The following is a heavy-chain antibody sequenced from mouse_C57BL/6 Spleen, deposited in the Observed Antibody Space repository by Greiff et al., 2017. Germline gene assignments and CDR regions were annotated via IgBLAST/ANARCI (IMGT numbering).Heavy chain of an antibody. CDR1: GYTFSSYT. J-gene: IGHJ2*01. D-gene: IGHD4-1*01. CDR3: ARQGLGRGDFDD. Sequence: EVKVVESGGGLVKPGGSLKLSCAASGYTFSSYTMSWVRQTPGNGLEWVATISGGGGNTHYPDSVKGRFTISRANAKNTLYLQMSSLRSEDTAFYYCARQGLGRGDFDDWGQGTTLTVSS. V-gene: IGHV5-9*01. CDR2: ISGGGGNT.